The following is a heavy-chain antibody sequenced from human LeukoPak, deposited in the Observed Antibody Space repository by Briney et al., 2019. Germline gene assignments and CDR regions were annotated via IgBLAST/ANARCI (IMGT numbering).Heavy chain of an antibody. V-gene: IGHV1-18*01. CDR2: TSAYNGNT. J-gene: IGHJ4*02. CDR1: GYTFTSYG. D-gene: IGHD2-15*01. Sequence: ASVKVSCKASGYTFTSYGISWVRQAPGQGLEWMGWTSAYNGNTNYAQKLQGRVTMTTDTSTSTAYMELRSLRSDDTAVYYCASHRGYCSGGSCGELGYWGQGTLVTVSS. CDR3: ASHRGYCSGGSCGELGY.